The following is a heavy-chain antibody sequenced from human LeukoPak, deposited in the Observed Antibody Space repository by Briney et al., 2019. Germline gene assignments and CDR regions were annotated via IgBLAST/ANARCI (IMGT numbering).Heavy chain of an antibody. J-gene: IGHJ3*02. CDR1: GGSISSYY. V-gene: IGHV4-59*01. CDR3: ARGYYDSSGYRNDAFDI. Sequence: SETLSLTCTVSGGSISSYYWSWIRQPPGKGLEWIGYIYYSGSTNYNPSLKSRVTISVDTSKNQFSLKLSSVTAADTAVYYCARGYYDSSGYRNDAFDIWGQGTMVTVSS. CDR2: IYYSGST. D-gene: IGHD3-22*01.